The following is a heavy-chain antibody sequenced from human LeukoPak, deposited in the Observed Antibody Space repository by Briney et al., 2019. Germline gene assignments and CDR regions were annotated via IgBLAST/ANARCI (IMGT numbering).Heavy chain of an antibody. V-gene: IGHV1-18*01. J-gene: IGHJ1*01. Sequence: GASVKVSCKASGYTFTSYGISWVRRAPGQGLEWMGWINAYNGNTNYAQKLQGRVTMTTDTSTSTAYMELRSLRSDDTAVYYCARGTLGHYGDPGHFQHWGQGTLVTVSS. CDR1: GYTFTSYG. D-gene: IGHD4-17*01. CDR2: INAYNGNT. CDR3: ARGTLGHYGDPGHFQH.